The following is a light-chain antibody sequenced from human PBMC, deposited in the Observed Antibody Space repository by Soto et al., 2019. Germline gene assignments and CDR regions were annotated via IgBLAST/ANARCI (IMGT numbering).Light chain of an antibody. V-gene: IGLV6-57*03. Sequence: NFMLTQPHSVSESPGKTVTISCTRSSGSVASNYVQWYQRRPGSAPSLLIYEDDQRSSGVPDRFSGSIDSSSNSASLTVSWTKPEDEGEYYCQCFENHHFQWGFGGGTQLTVL. CDR3: QCFENHHFQWG. J-gene: IGLJ3*02. CDR1: SGSVASNY. CDR2: EDD.